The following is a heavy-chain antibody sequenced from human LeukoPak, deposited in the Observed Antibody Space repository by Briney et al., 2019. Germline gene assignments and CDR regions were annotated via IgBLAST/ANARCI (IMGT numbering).Heavy chain of an antibody. J-gene: IGHJ5*02. D-gene: IGHD3-22*01. CDR1: GFTFSSYA. V-gene: IGHV3-23*01. CDR2: ISGSGGST. Sequence: PGGSLRLSCAASGFTFSSYAMSWVRQAPGKGLEWVSAISGSGGSTYYADSVKGRFTISRDNSKNTLYLQMNSLRAEDTAVYYCAKGPYYYDSSGYYYQRNWFDPWGQGTLVTVSS. CDR3: AKGPYYYDSSGYYYQRNWFDP.